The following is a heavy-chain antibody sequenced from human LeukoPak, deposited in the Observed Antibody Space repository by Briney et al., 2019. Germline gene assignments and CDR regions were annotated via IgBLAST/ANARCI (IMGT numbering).Heavy chain of an antibody. J-gene: IGHJ5*02. V-gene: IGHV3-74*01. D-gene: IGHD1-26*01. Sequence: GGSLRLSCAASGFTFSRYWMHWVRQAPGKGLVWVSRINSDGSSTRYADSVKGRFTISRDNAKNTLYLQMNSLRAEDTAVYYCARGVGGDSRFDPWGQGTLVTVSS. CDR2: INSDGSST. CDR1: GFTFSRYW. CDR3: ARGVGGDSRFDP.